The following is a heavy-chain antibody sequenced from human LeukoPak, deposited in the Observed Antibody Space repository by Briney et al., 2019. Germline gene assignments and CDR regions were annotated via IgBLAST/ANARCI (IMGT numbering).Heavy chain of an antibody. D-gene: IGHD1-1*01. J-gene: IGHJ4*02. CDR2: IYYSGST. CDR3: ARESPLQPFDY. CDR1: GGSISSSSYY. Sequence: PSETLSLTCTVSGGSISSSSYYWGWIRQPPGKGLEWIGSIYYSGSTYYNPSLKSRVTTSVDTSKNQFSLKLSSVTAADTAVYYCARESPLQPFDYWGQGTLVTVSS. V-gene: IGHV4-39*07.